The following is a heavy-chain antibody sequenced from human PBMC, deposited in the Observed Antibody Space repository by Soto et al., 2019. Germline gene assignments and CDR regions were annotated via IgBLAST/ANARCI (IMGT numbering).Heavy chain of an antibody. V-gene: IGHV3-74*01. CDR2: INSDGSST. CDR1: GFTFSSYW. CDR3: AREPPPAYCGGDCYIRPFDY. J-gene: IGHJ4*02. Sequence: PGGSLRLSCAASGFTFSSYWMHWVRQAPGKGLVWVSRINSDGSSTSYADSVKGRFTISRDNAKNTLYLQMNSLRAEDTAVYYCAREPPPAYCGGDCYIRPFDYWGQGTLVTVSS. D-gene: IGHD2-21*01.